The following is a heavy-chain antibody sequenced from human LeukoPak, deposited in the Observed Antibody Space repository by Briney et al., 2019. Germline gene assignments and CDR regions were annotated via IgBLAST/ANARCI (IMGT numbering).Heavy chain of an antibody. Sequence: SETLSLTCTLSGGSISSSSSYCGWIRQPPGKGLEWIVSIYFSGSTYYNPSLKTRVTISVDTSKNQSSLNLSSVTATDTAVYYCARQAKAVVQYIDFDFWGQGTLVTVSS. V-gene: IGHV4-39*01. J-gene: IGHJ4*02. CDR1: GGSISSSSSY. CDR3: ARQAKAVVQYIDFDF. D-gene: IGHD2-21*01. CDR2: IYFSGST.